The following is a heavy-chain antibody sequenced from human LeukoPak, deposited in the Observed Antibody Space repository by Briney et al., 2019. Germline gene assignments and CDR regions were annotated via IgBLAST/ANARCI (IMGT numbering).Heavy chain of an antibody. CDR2: INHSGST. CDR3: AGLYGSGLHAFDY. J-gene: IGHJ4*02. CDR1: GGSFSGYY. Sequence: SETPSLTCAVYGGSFSGYYWSWIRQPPGKGLEWIGEINHSGSTNYNPSLKSRVTISVDTSKNQFSLKLSSVTAADTAVYYCAGLYGSGLHAFDYWGQGTLVTVSS. D-gene: IGHD3-10*01. V-gene: IGHV4-34*01.